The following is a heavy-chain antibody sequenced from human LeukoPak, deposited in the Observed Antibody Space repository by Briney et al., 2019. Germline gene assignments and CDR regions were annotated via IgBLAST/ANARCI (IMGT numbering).Heavy chain of an antibody. Sequence: PGGSLRLSCAASGFTVSSNYMSWVRQAPGKGLEWVSVIYSGGSTYYADSVKGRFAISRDNAKNTLYLQMNSLRAEDTAVYYCALTRRRQWLTNFDYWGQGTLVTVSS. CDR2: IYSGGST. V-gene: IGHV3-53*01. D-gene: IGHD6-19*01. J-gene: IGHJ4*02. CDR3: ALTRRRQWLTNFDY. CDR1: GFTVSSNY.